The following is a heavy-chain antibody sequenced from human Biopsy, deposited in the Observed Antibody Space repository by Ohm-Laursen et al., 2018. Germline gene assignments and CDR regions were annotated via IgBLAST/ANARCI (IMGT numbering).Heavy chain of an antibody. D-gene: IGHD1-14*01. J-gene: IGHJ5*01. CDR1: GFTFSRHG. CDR2: IDVSDYNT. V-gene: IGHV3-NL1*01. CDR3: VKQWGGYNFDS. Sequence: GSLRLSCTASGFTFSRHGMHWVRQAPGKGLEWVAHIDVSDYNTYYADSVRGRFTISRDNSKQMVHLEINSLTADDTAVYYCVKQWGGYNFDSWGQGTLVTVSS.